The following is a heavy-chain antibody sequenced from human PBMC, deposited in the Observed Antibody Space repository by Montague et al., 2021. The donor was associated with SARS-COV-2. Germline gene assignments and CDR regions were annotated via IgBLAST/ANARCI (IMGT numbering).Heavy chain of an antibody. CDR1: GGSIRSYY. CDR2: IYSSGST. Sequence: ESLSLICTASGGSIRSYYWSWIRQPPGKGLEWIGEIYSSGSTNYNPSLKSRVTISMGTSKSQFSLKLTSVTAADTAVYYCARHTRGWQPFDFWGQGTLVTVSS. CDR3: ARHTRGWQPFDF. J-gene: IGHJ4*02. V-gene: IGHV4-59*01. D-gene: IGHD6-19*01.